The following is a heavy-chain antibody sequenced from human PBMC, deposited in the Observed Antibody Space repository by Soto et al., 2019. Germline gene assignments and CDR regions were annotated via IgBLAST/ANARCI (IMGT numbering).Heavy chain of an antibody. J-gene: IGHJ4*02. CDR2: INHSGST. CDR3: ARARRITMVRGVIIKAYYFDY. CDR1: GGSFSGYY. Sequence: QVQLQQWGAGLLKPSETLSLTCAVYGGSFSGYYWSWIRQPPGKGLEWIGEINHSGSTNYNPSLKGRFTISLDTSKNKFSLKLSSVTAADTAVYYCARARRITMVRGVIIKAYYFDYWGQGTLVTVSS. V-gene: IGHV4-34*01. D-gene: IGHD3-10*01.